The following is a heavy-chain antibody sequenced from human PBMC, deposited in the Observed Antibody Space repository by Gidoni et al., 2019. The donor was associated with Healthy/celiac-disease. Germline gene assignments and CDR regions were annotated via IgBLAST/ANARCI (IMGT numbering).Heavy chain of an antibody. CDR3: AKNPYYYGSGSYYYFDY. D-gene: IGHD3-10*01. V-gene: IGHV3-30*18. CDR1: GFTFSSYR. CDR2: ISYDGSNK. J-gene: IGHJ4*02. Sequence: QVQLVESGGGVVQPGRSLRLSCAASGFTFSSYRMHWVRQAPGKGLEWVAVISYDGSNKYYADSVKGRFTISRDNSKNTLYLQMNSLRAEDTAVYYCAKNPYYYGSGSYYYFDYWGQGTLVTVSS.